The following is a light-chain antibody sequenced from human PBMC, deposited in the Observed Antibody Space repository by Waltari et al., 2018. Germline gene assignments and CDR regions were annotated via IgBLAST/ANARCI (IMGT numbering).Light chain of an antibody. CDR3: AAWDDSLSGWL. CDR1: SFNIGNNY. J-gene: IGLJ3*02. CDR2: GNN. V-gene: IGLV1-47*01. Sequence: QSVLTQPPSASGTPGQRVTISCSGSSFNIGNNYVYWYQQFPGTAPKLLIYGNNQRPSGVPYRFSDSNSGSSASLTISGLRSDDEADYFCAAWDDSLSGWLFGGGTKLTVL.